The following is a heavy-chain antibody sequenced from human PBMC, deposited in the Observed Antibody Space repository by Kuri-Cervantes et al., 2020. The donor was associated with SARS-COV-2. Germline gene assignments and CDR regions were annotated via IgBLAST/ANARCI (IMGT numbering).Heavy chain of an antibody. CDR1: GLTFSVYG. D-gene: IGHD1-26*01. J-gene: IGHJ6*02. Sequence: GESLKISCAASGLTFSVYGLSWVRQAPGKGLEWVSYISSSSSTIHYADSVKGRFTISRDNAKKSLFLQMNSLRAEDTAVYYCASEVIPNPSEKYAYYGLDVWGQGTMVTVSS. CDR3: ASEVIPNPSEKYAYYGLDV. V-gene: IGHV3-48*01. CDR2: ISSSSSTI.